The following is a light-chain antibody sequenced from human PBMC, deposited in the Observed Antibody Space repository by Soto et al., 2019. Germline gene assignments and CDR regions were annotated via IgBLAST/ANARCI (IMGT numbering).Light chain of an antibody. V-gene: IGKV1-5*03. CDR2: KAS. J-gene: IGKJ2*01. Sequence: DIQMTQSPSTLSASVGDRVTITCRASQSISSWLAWYQQKPGKAPKLLIYKASSLESGDPSRFSGSGSGTEITLTVSGLQPDDFATYYCQQYNSYSYTFGQGTKLEIK. CDR3: QQYNSYSYT. CDR1: QSISSW.